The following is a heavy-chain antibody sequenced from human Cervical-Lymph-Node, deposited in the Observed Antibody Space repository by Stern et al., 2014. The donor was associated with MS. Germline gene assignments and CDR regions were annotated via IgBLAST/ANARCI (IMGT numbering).Heavy chain of an antibody. CDR2: ISSSRSYI. V-gene: IGHV3-21*01. D-gene: IGHD3-10*01. CDR3: ARDYYGSGKLLNYYYYGMDV. J-gene: IGHJ6*02. CDR1: GFTFSSYS. Sequence: VQLVESGGGLVKPGGSLRLSCAASGFTFSSYSMNWVRQAPGTGLEWVSSISSSRSYIYYADSVKGRFTISRDNAKNSLYLQMNSLRAEDTAVYYCARDYYGSGKLLNYYYYGMDVWGQGTTVTVSS.